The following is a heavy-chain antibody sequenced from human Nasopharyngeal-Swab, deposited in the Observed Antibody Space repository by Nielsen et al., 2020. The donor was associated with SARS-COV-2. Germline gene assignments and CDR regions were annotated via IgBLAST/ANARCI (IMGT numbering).Heavy chain of an antibody. CDR3: AKGTGGYQLLYFDY. J-gene: IGHJ4*02. V-gene: IGHV3-7*03. D-gene: IGHD2-2*01. CDR2: IKQDGSEK. Sequence: GESLKISCAASGFTFSSYWMSWVRQAPGKGLEWVANIKQDGSEKYYVDSVKGRFTISRDNAKNSLYLQMNSLRAEDTAVYYCAKGTGGYQLLYFDYWGQGTLVTVSS. CDR1: GFTFSSYW.